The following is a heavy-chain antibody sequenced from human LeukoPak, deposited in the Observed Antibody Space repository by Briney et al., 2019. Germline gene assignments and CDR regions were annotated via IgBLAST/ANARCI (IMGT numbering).Heavy chain of an antibody. CDR2: IYWDDDK. CDR3: AHSEDTALVHDAFDI. J-gene: IGHJ3*02. V-gene: IGHV2-5*02. Sequence: SGPTLVNPTQTLTLTCTFSGFSLSTSGVAVGWIRQPPGKALEWLALIYWDDDKRYSPSLKSRLSITKDTSKNQVVLTMTNMDPVHTATYYCAHSEDTALVHDAFDIWGQGTMVTVSS. CDR1: GFSLSTSGVA. D-gene: IGHD5-18*01.